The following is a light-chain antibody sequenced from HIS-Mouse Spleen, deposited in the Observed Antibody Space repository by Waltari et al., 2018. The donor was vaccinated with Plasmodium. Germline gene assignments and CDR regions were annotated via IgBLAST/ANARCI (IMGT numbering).Light chain of an antibody. CDR3: SSYTSSSTLV. CDR1: SSDGGGYNY. CDR2: DVS. V-gene: IGLV2-14*03. J-gene: IGLJ2*01. Sequence: QSALTQPASVSGSPGQSITISCTGTSSDGGGYNYVSWYQQHPRQAPKLMIYDVSNRPSGVSNRFSGSKSGNTASLTISGLQAEDEADYYCSSYTSSSTLVFGGGTKLTVL.